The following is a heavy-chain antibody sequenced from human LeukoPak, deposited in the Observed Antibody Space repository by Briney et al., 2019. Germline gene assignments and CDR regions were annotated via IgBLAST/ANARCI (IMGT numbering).Heavy chain of an antibody. CDR1: GGSISSYY. J-gene: IGHJ4*02. V-gene: IGHV4-59*01. CDR3: ARDRNFDY. CDR2: IYYSGST. Sequence: PSETLSLTCTVSGGSISSYYWSWIRQPPGKGLEWIGHIYYSGSTNYNPSLKSRVTISVDTSKNQFSLKLSSVTAADTAVYYCARDRNFDYWGQGTLVTVSS.